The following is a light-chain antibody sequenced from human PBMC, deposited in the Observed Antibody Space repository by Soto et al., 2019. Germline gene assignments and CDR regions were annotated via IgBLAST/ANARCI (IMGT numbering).Light chain of an antibody. CDR3: ATWDDSLNGRV. J-gene: IGLJ3*02. CDR1: DSNIGDNA. V-gene: IGLV1-44*01. Sequence: QSVLTQPPSASGTPGQRVSISCSGSDSNIGDNAVNWFQQLPGTAPKLLIYSNRQRPSGVPDRFSGSKSGTSASLAISGLQSEHEAVYFCATWDDSLNGRVFGGGTKLTVL. CDR2: SNR.